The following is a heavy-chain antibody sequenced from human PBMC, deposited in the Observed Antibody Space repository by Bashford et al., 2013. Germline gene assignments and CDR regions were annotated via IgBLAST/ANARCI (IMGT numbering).Heavy chain of an antibody. Sequence: WVRQAPGQGLEWMGWINPNPNSGATNYAQKFQGRVTITADESTATAYMELKSLTSDDTAVYYCARGGLNYYDISGYYSSFDFWGQGTLVTVSS. CDR3: ARGGLNYYDISGYYSSFDF. V-gene: IGHV1-69*11. D-gene: IGHD3-22*01. J-gene: IGHJ4*02. CDR2: INPNPNSGAT.